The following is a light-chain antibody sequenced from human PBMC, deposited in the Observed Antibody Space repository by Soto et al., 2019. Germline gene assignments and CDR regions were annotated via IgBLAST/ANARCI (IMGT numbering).Light chain of an antibody. J-gene: IGLJ1*01. V-gene: IGLV2-14*01. Sequence: QSVLTQPPSVSAAPGQKVTISCSGSSSNIGGNSVSWYQQLPGTAPKLMIYEVSNRPSGVSNRFSGSKSGNTASLTISGLQAEDEADYYCSSYTSSSTFYVFGTGTKVTVL. CDR1: SSNIGGNS. CDR2: EVS. CDR3: SSYTSSSTFYV.